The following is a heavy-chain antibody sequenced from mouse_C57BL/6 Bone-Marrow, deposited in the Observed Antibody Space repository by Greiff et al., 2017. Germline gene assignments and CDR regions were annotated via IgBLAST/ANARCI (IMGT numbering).Heavy chain of an antibody. V-gene: IGHV5-6*02. Sequence: EVMLVESGGDLVKPGWSLKLSCAASGFTFSSYCMSLVRQTPDTRLEWVATISSGGSYTYYPDSVKGRFTISRDNAKNTLYLQMSSLKSEDTAMYYCARHRYYYGSSYDYWGQGTTLTVSS. CDR3: ARHRYYYGSSYDY. D-gene: IGHD1-1*01. J-gene: IGHJ2*01. CDR2: ISSGGSYT. CDR1: GFTFSSYC.